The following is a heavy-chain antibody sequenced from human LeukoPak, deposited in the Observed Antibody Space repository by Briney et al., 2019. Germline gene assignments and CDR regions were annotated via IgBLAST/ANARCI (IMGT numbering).Heavy chain of an antibody. D-gene: IGHD3-9*01. CDR2: ISSSGSSI. Sequence: GGSLRLSCAASGFTFSSYEMNWVRQAPGKGLEWVSYISSSGSSIYYADSVKGRFTISRDNAKNSLYLQMNSLRAEDTAVYYCARDEYYDILTGYLRQQDYFDYWGQGTLVTVSS. V-gene: IGHV3-48*03. CDR1: GFTFSSYE. CDR3: ARDEYYDILTGYLRQQDYFDY. J-gene: IGHJ4*02.